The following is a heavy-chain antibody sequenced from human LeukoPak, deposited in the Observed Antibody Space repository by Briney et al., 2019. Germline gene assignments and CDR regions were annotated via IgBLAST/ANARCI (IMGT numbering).Heavy chain of an antibody. CDR2: IYHSGST. CDR3: AKGVSGYYYGNPYYYYGMDV. Sequence: SGTLSLTCAVSGGSISSSNWWSWVRQPPGKGLEWIGEIYHSGSTNYNPSLKSRVTISVDKSKNQFSLKLSSVTAADTAVYYCAKGVSGYYYGNPYYYYGMDVWGQGTTVTVSS. J-gene: IGHJ6*02. V-gene: IGHV4-4*02. CDR1: GGSISSSNW. D-gene: IGHD3-22*01.